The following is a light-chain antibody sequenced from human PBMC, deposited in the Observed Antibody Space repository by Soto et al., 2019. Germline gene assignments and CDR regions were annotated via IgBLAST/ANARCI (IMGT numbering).Light chain of an antibody. J-gene: IGLJ2*01. CDR2: DVY. CDR1: SSDIGAYNY. Sequence: QSALNQPASVSGSPGQSITLSCTGSSSDIGAYNYVSWYQQHPGKAPKLMIYDVYNRPSGVSNRFSGSKSGSTASLTISGLQAEDEADYYCSSYTSDTTLVLFGGGTKLTVL. V-gene: IGLV2-14*03. CDR3: SSYTSDTTLVL.